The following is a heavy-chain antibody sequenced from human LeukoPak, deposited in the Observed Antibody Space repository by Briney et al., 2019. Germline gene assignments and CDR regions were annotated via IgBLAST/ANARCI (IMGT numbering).Heavy chain of an antibody. CDR1: GGSISSYY. J-gene: IGHJ4*02. D-gene: IGHD6-19*01. V-gene: IGHV4-59*01. Sequence: PSETLSLTCTVSGGSISSYYWSWIRQPPGKGLEWIGYIYYSGSTNCNPSLKSRVTISVDTSKNQFSLKLSSVTAADTAVYYCARAEQWLPDYYFDYWGQGTLVTVSS. CDR2: IYYSGST. CDR3: ARAEQWLPDYYFDY.